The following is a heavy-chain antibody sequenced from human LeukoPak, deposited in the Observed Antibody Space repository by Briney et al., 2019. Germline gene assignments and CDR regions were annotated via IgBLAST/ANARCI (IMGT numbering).Heavy chain of an antibody. CDR3: ARTGYSSGWYPGAFDI. CDR2: IYYSGST. D-gene: IGHD6-19*01. J-gene: IGHJ3*02. CDR1: GASISSYY. Sequence: SETLSLTCTVSGASISSYYWSWIRQPPGKGLEWIGYIYYSGSTNYNPSLKSRVTISVDTSKNQFSLKLGSVTAADTAVYYCARTGYSSGWYPGAFDIWGQGTMVTVSS. V-gene: IGHV4-59*01.